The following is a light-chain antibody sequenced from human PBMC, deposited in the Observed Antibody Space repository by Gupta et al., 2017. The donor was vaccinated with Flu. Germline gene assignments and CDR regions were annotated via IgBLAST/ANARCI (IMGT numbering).Light chain of an antibody. Sequence: IQMTQSPSSLSASVGDRVTITCRASQSVNICLNWYQQKPRKAPRLLIYVASTLHSGVPSRFSGSGSGTDFTLTISSLQPEDFATYYCQQSDNSPLTFGPGTKVDI. V-gene: IGKV1-39*01. J-gene: IGKJ3*01. CDR1: QSVNIC. CDR3: QQSDNSPLT. CDR2: VAS.